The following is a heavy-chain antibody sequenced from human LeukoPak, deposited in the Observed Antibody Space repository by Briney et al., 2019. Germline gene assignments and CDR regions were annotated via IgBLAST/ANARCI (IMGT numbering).Heavy chain of an antibody. CDR2: IYYSGST. J-gene: IGHJ4*02. CDR3: ARHHTAVAGYYFDY. Sequence: SEALSLTCTVSGGSISSGGYYWSWIRQHPGKGLEWIGYIYYSGSTYYNPSLKSRVTISVDTSKNQFSLKLSSVTAADTAVYYCARHHTAVAGYYFDYWGQGTLVTVSS. CDR1: GGSISSGGYY. V-gene: IGHV4-39*01. D-gene: IGHD6-19*01.